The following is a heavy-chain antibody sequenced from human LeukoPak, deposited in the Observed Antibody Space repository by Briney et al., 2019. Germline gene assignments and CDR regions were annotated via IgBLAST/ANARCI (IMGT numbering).Heavy chain of an antibody. J-gene: IGHJ4*02. CDR1: GFTFSSYE. D-gene: IGHD3-10*01. CDR2: ISSSGSTI. CDR3: ARDGFQVETGSGSYYRPLDY. V-gene: IGHV3-48*03. Sequence: SGGSLRLSCAASGFTFSSYEMNWVRQAPGKGLEWVSYISSSGSTIYYADSVKGRFTISRDNAKNSLYLQMNSLRAEDTAVYYCARDGFQVETGSGSYYRPLDYWGQGTLVTVSS.